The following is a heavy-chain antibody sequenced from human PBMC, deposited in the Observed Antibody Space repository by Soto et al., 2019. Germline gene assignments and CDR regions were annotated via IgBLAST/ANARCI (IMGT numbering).Heavy chain of an antibody. J-gene: IGHJ6*02. Sequence: GGSLRLSCAASGFTFSSYAMSWVRQPPGKGLGWVSTISGSGGSTYYADSVKGRFTISRDNSKNTLYPQMNSLRAEDTAVFYCAKDQGYFGSGALGMDVWGQGTTVTVS. V-gene: IGHV3-23*01. CDR3: AKDQGYFGSGALGMDV. CDR1: GFTFSSYA. CDR2: ISGSGGST. D-gene: IGHD3-10*01.